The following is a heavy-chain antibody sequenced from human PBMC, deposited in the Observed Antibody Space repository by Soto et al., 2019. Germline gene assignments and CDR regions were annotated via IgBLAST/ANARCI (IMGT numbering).Heavy chain of an antibody. CDR2: ISGSGGST. Sequence: EVQLLESGGGLVQPGGSLRLSCAASGFTFNNYAMTWVRQAPGKGLEWVSTISGSGGSTFYADSVKGRFSISRDNSKNTVYLQMSGLRVEDTAVYSCGRARSVTTHIDYWGQGTLVTVSS. CDR1: GFTFNNYA. D-gene: IGHD4-17*01. CDR3: GRARSVTTHIDY. V-gene: IGHV3-23*01. J-gene: IGHJ4*02.